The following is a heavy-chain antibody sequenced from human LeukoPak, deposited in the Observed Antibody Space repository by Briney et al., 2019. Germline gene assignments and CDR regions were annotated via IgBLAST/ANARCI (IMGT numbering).Heavy chain of an antibody. D-gene: IGHD1-1*01. Sequence: SSETLSLTCTVSGGSLSTYYWSWIRQPPGKGLEWIGYIYYSGSTNYNPSLKSRVTISVDTSKNQFSLKLSSVTAADTAVYYCARGGGTLDYWGQGTLVTVSS. J-gene: IGHJ4*02. CDR2: IYYSGST. CDR1: GGSLSTYY. CDR3: ARGGGTLDY. V-gene: IGHV4-59*01.